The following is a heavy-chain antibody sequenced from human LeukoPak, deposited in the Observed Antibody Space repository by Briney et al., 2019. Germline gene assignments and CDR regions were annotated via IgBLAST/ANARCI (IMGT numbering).Heavy chain of an antibody. D-gene: IGHD2-21*02. J-gene: IGHJ5*02. V-gene: IGHV1-18*01. CDR2: ISAYNGNT. Sequence: ASVKVSCKASGYTFTSYGISWVRQAPGQGLEWMGWISAYNGNTNYAQKLQGRVTMTTDTSTSTAYMELRSLRSDDTAVYYCARDQSPYCGGDCYLGWFDPWGQGTLVTVSS. CDR3: ARDQSPYCGGDCYLGWFDP. CDR1: GYTFTSYG.